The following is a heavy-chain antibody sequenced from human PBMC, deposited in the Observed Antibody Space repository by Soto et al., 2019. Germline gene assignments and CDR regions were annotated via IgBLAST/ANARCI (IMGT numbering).Heavy chain of an antibody. CDR1: GGSFSGYY. CDR2: INHSGRT. D-gene: IGHD2-8*01. V-gene: IGHV4-34*01. J-gene: IGHJ6*03. CDR3: ARGGVPYYYYMDV. Sequence: QVQLQQWGAGLLKPSETLSLTCAVYGGSFSGYYWSWIRQPPGKGLEWIGEINHSGRTNYNPSLKSRVTISVDTSKNQFSLKLSSVTAVDTAVYYCARGGVPYYYYMDVWGKGTTVTVSS.